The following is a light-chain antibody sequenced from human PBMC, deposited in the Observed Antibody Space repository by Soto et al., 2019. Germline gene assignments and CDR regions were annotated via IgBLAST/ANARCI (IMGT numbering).Light chain of an antibody. Sequence: EIVMPQSPAILSVSPGARDTLSCRASQTVSSYLAWYQQKPGQAPRLLIYGASSRATGIPDRFSGSGSGTDFTLTISRLEPEDFAVYYCQQYGSSPTFGQGTKVDIK. CDR1: QTVSSY. CDR3: QQYGSSPT. J-gene: IGKJ1*01. CDR2: GAS. V-gene: IGKV3-20*01.